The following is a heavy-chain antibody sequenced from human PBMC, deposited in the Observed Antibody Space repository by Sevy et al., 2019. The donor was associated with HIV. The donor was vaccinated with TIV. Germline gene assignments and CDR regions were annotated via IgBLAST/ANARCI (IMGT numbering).Heavy chain of an antibody. V-gene: IGHV3-48*01. Sequence: GGSLRLSCAASGFSFSIYSMNWVRQAPGKGLEWLSYMSNTGATIHYADSVKGRFTISRDNAKNSLYLQMNSLRAEDTAVYYCASHRGGYERLYYFDYWGQGTLVTVSS. CDR1: GFSFSIYS. D-gene: IGHD5-12*01. CDR3: ASHRGGYERLYYFDY. J-gene: IGHJ4*02. CDR2: MSNTGATI.